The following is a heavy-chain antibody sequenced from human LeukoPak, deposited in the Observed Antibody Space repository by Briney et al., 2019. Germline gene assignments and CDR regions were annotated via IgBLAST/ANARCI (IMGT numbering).Heavy chain of an antibody. CDR1: GYTFTGYY. Sequence: AXVKVSCKASGYTFTGYYMHWVRQAPGQGLEWMGWINPNSGGTNYAQKFQGRVTMTRDTSISTAYMELSRLRSDDTAVYYCARVAPPYDSSGYYYASYYYYYYMDVWGKGTTVTVSS. V-gene: IGHV1-2*02. CDR3: ARVAPPYDSSGYYYASYYYYYYMDV. CDR2: INPNSGGT. D-gene: IGHD3-22*01. J-gene: IGHJ6*03.